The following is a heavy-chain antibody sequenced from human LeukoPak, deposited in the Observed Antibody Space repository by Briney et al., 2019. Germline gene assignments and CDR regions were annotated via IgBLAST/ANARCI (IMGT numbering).Heavy chain of an antibody. CDR1: GGSISTYY. V-gene: IGHV4-59*01. J-gene: IGHJ6*03. CDR3: ARAPSYYDFWSGVYYMDV. Sequence: SETLSLTCTVSGGSISTYYWSWIRQPPGKGLEWIGYIYYTGSTNYNPSLKSRVTISVDTSKNQFSLKLSSVTAADTAVYYCARAPSYYDFWSGVYYMDVWGKGTTVTVS. CDR2: IYYTGST. D-gene: IGHD3-3*01.